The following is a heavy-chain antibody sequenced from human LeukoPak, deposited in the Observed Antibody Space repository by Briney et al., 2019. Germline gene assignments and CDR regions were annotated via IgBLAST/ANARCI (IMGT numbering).Heavy chain of an antibody. V-gene: IGHV3-11*01. CDR2: ISQDGVGI. Sequence: GGSLRLSCAASGFTFTAYYMTWMRRAPGKGLEWVSYISQDGVGIYNTDFVKGRFTISRDDAKNSLYLQMNSLRAEDTALYYCEKDINSSGWADAFDIWGQGTMVTVSS. J-gene: IGHJ3*02. CDR1: GFTFTAYY. D-gene: IGHD6-19*01. CDR3: EKDINSSGWADAFDI.